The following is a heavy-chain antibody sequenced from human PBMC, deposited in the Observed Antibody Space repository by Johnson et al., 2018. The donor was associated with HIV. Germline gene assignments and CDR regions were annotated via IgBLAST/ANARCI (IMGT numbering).Heavy chain of an antibody. V-gene: IGHV3-66*01. J-gene: IGHJ3*02. D-gene: IGHD3-10*01. CDR3: ASPDYERYYGAFDI. Sequence: VQLVESGGGVVQPGRSLRLSCAASGFTVSSNYMSWVRQAPGKGLEWVSVIYSGGSTYYADSVKGRFTISRDNSKNTLYLQMNSLRAEDTAVYYCASPDYERYYGAFDIWGQGTMVTVSS. CDR2: IYSGGST. CDR1: GFTVSSNY.